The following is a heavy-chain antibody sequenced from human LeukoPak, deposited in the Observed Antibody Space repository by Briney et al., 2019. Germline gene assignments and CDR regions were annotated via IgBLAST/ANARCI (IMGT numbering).Heavy chain of an antibody. CDR1: GGSFSGYY. CDR2: INHSGST. D-gene: IGHD4-23*01. CDR3: ARGLTEVTSRAFDY. Sequence: SETLSLTCAVYGGSFSGYYWSWIRQPPGKGLEWIGEINHSGSTNYNPSLKSRVTISVDTSKNQFSLKLSSVTAADTAVYYCARGLTEVTSRAFDYWGQGTLVTVSS. J-gene: IGHJ4*02. V-gene: IGHV4-34*01.